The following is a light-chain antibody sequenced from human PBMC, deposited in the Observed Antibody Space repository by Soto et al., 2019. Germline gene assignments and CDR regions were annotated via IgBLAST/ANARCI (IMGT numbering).Light chain of an antibody. J-gene: IGKJ4*01. CDR2: DAS. CDR1: QSVSIY. CDR3: QQRSNWPQLT. V-gene: IGKV3-11*01. Sequence: EIVLTQSPATLSLSPGERATLSCRASQSVSIYLAWYHQKPGQAPRLLIYDASNSATGIPARFSGSGSGTDFTLTISSLEPEDFEVYYCQQRSNWPQLTFGGGTKVEIK.